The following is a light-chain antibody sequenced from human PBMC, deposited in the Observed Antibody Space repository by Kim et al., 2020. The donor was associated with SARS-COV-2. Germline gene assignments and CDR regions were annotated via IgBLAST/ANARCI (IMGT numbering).Light chain of an antibody. CDR1: SSDVGGYNY. CDR2: DVS. Sequence: GQSITISCTGTSSDVGGYNYVSWYQHHPGKAPKLMIYDVSERPSGVSNRFSGSKSGNTASLTISGLQAEDEADYYCSSYASSSTYVFGTGTMVTVL. J-gene: IGLJ1*01. V-gene: IGLV2-14*03. CDR3: SSYASSSTYV.